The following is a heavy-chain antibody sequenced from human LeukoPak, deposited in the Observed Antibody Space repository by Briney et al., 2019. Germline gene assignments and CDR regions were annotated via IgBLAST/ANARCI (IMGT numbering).Heavy chain of an antibody. J-gene: IGHJ4*02. CDR3: AREESIGSYQFLHDY. V-gene: IGHV1-18*01. CDR2: ISPYNGNT. CDR1: GYTFIRYG. D-gene: IGHD1-26*01. Sequence: GASVKVSCKASGYTFIRYGISWVRQAPGQGLEWMGWISPYNGNTKYLQKLQGRVTMTTDTSTSTAYMELRSLTSDDTAVYYCAREESIGSYQFLHDYWGQGTLVTVSS.